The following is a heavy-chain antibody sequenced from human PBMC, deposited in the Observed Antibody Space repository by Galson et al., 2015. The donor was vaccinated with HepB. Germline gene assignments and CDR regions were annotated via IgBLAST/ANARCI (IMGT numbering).Heavy chain of an antibody. D-gene: IGHD1-14*01. CDR3: AKDPGGAFDI. Sequence: SLRLSCAASGFTFSSYGMHWVRQAPGKGLEWVAVISYDGSNKYYADSVKGRFTISRDNSKNTLYLQMNGLRAEDTAVYYCAKDPGGAFDIWGQGTMVTVSS. CDR2: ISYDGSNK. V-gene: IGHV3-30*18. CDR1: GFTFSSYG. J-gene: IGHJ3*02.